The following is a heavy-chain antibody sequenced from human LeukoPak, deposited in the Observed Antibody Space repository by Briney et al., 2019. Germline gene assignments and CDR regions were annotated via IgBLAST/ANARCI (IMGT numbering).Heavy chain of an antibody. D-gene: IGHD5-18*01. Sequence: PSETLSLTCTVSGGSISSYYWSWIRQPPGKGLEWIGYIYTSGSTNYNPSLKSRVTISVDTSKNQFSLKLSSVTAADTAVYYCARHTSDTAMGNFDYWGQGTLVTVSS. CDR2: IYTSGST. J-gene: IGHJ4*02. CDR3: ARHTSDTAMGNFDY. CDR1: GGSISSYY. V-gene: IGHV4-4*09.